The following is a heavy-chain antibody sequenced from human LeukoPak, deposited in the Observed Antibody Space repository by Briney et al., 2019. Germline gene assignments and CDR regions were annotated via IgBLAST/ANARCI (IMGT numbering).Heavy chain of an antibody. V-gene: IGHV3-23*01. CDR2: ISGSGGST. D-gene: IGHD3-22*01. CDR1: GFTFSSYA. Sequence: GGSLRLSCAASGFTFSSYAMSWVRQAPGKGLEWVSAISGSGGSTYYADSVKGRFTISSDNSKNTLYLQMNSLRAEDTAVYYCAKDPGLNYYDSSGYIDYWGQGTLVTVSS. J-gene: IGHJ4*02. CDR3: AKDPGLNYYDSSGYIDY.